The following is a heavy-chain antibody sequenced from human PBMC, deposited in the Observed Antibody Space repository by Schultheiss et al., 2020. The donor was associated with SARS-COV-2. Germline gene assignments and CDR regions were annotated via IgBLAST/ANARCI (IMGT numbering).Heavy chain of an antibody. CDR1: GFTFDDYA. D-gene: IGHD2-15*01. CDR3: ARDRAPRLQYYYYYYGMDV. V-gene: IGHV3-9*01. CDR2: ISWNSGSI. Sequence: SLKISCAASGFTFDDYAMHWVRQAPGKGLEWVSGISWNSGSIGYADSVKGRFTISRDNAKNSLYLQMNSLRAEDTALYYCARDRAPRLQYYYYYYGMDVWGQGTTVTVSS. J-gene: IGHJ6*02.